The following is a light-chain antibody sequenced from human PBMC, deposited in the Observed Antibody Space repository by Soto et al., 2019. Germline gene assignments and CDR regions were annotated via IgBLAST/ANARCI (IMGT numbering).Light chain of an antibody. CDR2: AAS. CDR1: QGISNY. CDR3: QQYNNWPS. J-gene: IGKJ5*01. Sequence: DIQMTQSPSSLSASVGDRVTITCRASQGISNYLAWYQQKPGKVPKLLIYAASTLQSGVPSRFSGSGSGTDFTLTISSLQPEDFAVYFCQQYNNWPSVGQGTRLEIK. V-gene: IGKV1-27*01.